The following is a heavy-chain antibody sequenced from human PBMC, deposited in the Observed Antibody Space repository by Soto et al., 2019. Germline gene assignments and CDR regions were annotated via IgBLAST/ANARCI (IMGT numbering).Heavy chain of an antibody. CDR3: AREIGDYEVRGYMDV. D-gene: IGHD4-17*01. CDR1: GFTFSSYD. J-gene: IGHJ6*03. CDR2: IGTAGDT. V-gene: IGHV3-13*01. Sequence: GGSLSLSCAASGFTFSSYDMHWVRQATGKGLEWVSAIGTAGDTYYPGSVKGRFTISRENAKNSLYLQMNSLRAGDTAVYYCAREIGDYEVRGYMDVWGKGTTVTVSS.